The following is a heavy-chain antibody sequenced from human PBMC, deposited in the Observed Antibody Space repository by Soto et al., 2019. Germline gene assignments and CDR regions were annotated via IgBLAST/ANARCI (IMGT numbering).Heavy chain of an antibody. J-gene: IGHJ4*02. Sequence: PVWSLRLSCVASGFTFSTFEMNWVRQAPGKGLEWVSYISSSGSPIYYAESVKGRFTISRDNAKNSLFLQMDSLRAEDTAVYYCARAHYYDNTGQPPVGGQGTMVTVSA. CDR3: ARAHYYDNTGQPPV. V-gene: IGHV3-48*03. CDR2: ISSSGSPI. CDR1: GFTFSTFE. D-gene: IGHD3-22*01.